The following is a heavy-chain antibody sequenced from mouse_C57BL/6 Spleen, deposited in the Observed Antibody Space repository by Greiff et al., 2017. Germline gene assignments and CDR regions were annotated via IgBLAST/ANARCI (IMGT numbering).Heavy chain of an antibody. CDR1: GFSLSTFGMG. D-gene: IGHD2-1*01. CDR2: IWWDDDK. Sequence: QVTLKECGPGILQPSQTLSLTCSFSGFSLSTFGMGVGWIRQPSGKGLEWLAHIWWDDDKYYNPALKSRLTISKDTSKNQVFLKIANVDTADTATYYCVYGNYDGAMDYWGQGTSVTVSS. J-gene: IGHJ4*01. CDR3: VYGNYDGAMDY. V-gene: IGHV8-8*01.